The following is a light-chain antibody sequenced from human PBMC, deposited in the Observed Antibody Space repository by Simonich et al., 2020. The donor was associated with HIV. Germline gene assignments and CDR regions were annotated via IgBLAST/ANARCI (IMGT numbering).Light chain of an antibody. CDR2: AAS. V-gene: IGKV1-39*01. CDR1: QSISSY. CDR3: QQANSFPYT. Sequence: DIQMTQSPSSLSASVGDRVTITCRARQSISSYLNWYQQKPGKAPKLLIYAASSLQSGVPSRFSGSGSGTDFTLTISSLQPEDFATYYCQQANSFPYTFGQGTKLEIK. J-gene: IGKJ2*01.